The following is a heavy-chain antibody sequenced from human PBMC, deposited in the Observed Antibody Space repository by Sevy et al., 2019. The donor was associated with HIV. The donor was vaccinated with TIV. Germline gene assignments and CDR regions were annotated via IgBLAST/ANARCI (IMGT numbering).Heavy chain of an antibody. Sequence: GGSLRLSCLATGLTFSNAWMGWVRQAPGKGLEWVGRIRSNTDGGTTNYAAPLKGRATISRDDSKNMIFLQLNIVKSADTAVYYCTTDREYSDYKGGFDFWGQGTQVTVSS. J-gene: IGHJ4*02. CDR3: TTDREYSDYKGGFDF. CDR1: GLTFSNAW. V-gene: IGHV3-15*06. D-gene: IGHD5-12*01. CDR2: IRSNTDGGTT.